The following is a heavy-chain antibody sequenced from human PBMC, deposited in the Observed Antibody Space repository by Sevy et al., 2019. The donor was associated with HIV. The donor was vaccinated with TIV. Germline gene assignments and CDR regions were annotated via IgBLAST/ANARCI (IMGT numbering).Heavy chain of an antibody. CDR1: GGSISGYY. CDR3: AKGGGYDRSGWYIWVDP. J-gene: IGHJ5*02. CDR2: IYYSGTT. V-gene: IGHV4-59*01. Sequence: SETLSLTCTVSGGSISGYYWSWIRQPPGKGLEWLGHIYYSGTTNYIPSLKSRVAISVDTSKGQFSLKLSSVTAADTAVYYCAKGGGYDRSGWYIWVDPWGQGTLVTVSS. D-gene: IGHD6-13*01.